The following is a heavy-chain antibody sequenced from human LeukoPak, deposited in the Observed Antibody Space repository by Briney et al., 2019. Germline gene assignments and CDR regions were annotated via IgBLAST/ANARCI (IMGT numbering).Heavy chain of an antibody. CDR1: GYSFTSYW. D-gene: IGHD3-10*01. J-gene: IGHJ4*02. Sequence: GESLKISCKGSGYSFTSYWISWVRQMPGKGLEWMGRIDPSDSYTNYSPSSQGHVTISADKSISTAYLQWSSLKASDTAMYYCSYSGSYYDLYYFDYWGQGTLVTVSS. CDR2: IDPSDSYT. CDR3: SYSGSYYDLYYFDY. V-gene: IGHV5-10-1*01.